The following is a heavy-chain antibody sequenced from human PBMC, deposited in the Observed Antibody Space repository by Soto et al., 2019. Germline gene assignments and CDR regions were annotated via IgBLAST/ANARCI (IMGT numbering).Heavy chain of an antibody. D-gene: IGHD1-1*01. CDR2: LYDVDGS. CDR1: GFNFSGFG. J-gene: IGHJ3*01. V-gene: IGHV3-66*01. CDR3: ATWHEREHAYDV. Sequence: VQLVESGGGVVQPGGSLRLSCEVSGFNFSGFGMSWVRQAPGKGLEWVSALYDVDGSFYADSVKGRFTTSSDSSKTTVYLQMNGLRPDDTAVYYCATWHEREHAYDVWGQGTTVTVSS.